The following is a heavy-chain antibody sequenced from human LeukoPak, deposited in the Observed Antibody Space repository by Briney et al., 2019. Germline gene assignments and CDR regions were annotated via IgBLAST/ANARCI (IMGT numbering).Heavy chain of an antibody. CDR3: ARGSPLGQNWFDP. Sequence: SETLSLTCAVYGGSFSGYYWSWIRQPPGKGLEWIGEINHSGSTNYNPSLKSRVTISVDTSKNQFSLKLSSVTAADTTVYYCARGSPLGQNWFDPWGQGTLVTVSS. V-gene: IGHV4-34*01. J-gene: IGHJ5*02. CDR1: GGSFSGYY. CDR2: INHSGST.